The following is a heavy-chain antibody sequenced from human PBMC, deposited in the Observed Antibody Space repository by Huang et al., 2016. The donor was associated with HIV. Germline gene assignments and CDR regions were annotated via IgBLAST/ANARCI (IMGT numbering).Heavy chain of an antibody. Sequence: QVQLVQSGAEVKKPGASVKVSCKASGYTFRSFGISGVRQAPGQGLEWVGWLSVYNDNTKCAQKFKGRLTMTTDTATSTAHMELRSLRSDDTAVYYCARGGGIQLWLLGYYYMDVWGNGTTVTVSS. CDR2: LSVYNDNT. D-gene: IGHD5-18*01. CDR3: ARGGGIQLWLLGYYYMDV. J-gene: IGHJ6*03. V-gene: IGHV1-18*01. CDR1: GYTFRSFG.